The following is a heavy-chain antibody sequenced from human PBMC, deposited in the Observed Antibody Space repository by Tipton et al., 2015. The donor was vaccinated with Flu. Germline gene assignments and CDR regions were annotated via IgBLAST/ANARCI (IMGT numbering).Heavy chain of an antibody. J-gene: IGHJ2*01. CDR1: GFTFSTHV. Sequence: SLRLSCEASGFTFSTHVIHWVRQAPGKGLEWVAVVWHDGSRNYYGDSVKDRFTISRDTSKSTLFLQMDGLRAEDTAVYYCARTLPTGWYFDLWGRGTLVIVSP. CDR3: ARTLPTGWYFDL. D-gene: IGHD1-14*01. V-gene: IGHV3-33*01. CDR2: VWHDGSRN.